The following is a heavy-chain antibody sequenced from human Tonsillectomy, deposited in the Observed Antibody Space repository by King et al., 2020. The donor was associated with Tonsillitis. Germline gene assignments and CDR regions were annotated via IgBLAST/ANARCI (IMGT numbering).Heavy chain of an antibody. Sequence: QLVQSGGDFVKPVGSLRLSCAASGFTFPNAWMNWVRQAPGKGPEWVGRIKSKTDCGTTDYAAPVKGRFTISRDDFINTLYLQMNSLKTEDTAVYYCTLGGSSGSWGQGTLVTVSS. CDR1: GFTFPNAW. CDR2: IKSKTDCGTT. V-gene: IGHV3-15*07. CDR3: TLGGSSGS. J-gene: IGHJ5*02. D-gene: IGHD6-19*01.